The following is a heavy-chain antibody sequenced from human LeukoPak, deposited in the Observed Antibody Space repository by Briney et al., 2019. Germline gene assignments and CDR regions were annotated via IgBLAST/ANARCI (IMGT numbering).Heavy chain of an antibody. V-gene: IGHV3-72*01. Sequence: PGGSLRLSCAASGFTFSDHYTDWVRQAPGKGLEWVGRIRNKANTYTTEYAASVKGRFTISRDDSRNSVYLQMNSLKTEGTAVYYCARSSSSWYPLFDYWGQGTLVTVSS. CDR1: GFTFSDHY. D-gene: IGHD6-13*01. CDR3: ARSSSSWYPLFDY. J-gene: IGHJ4*02. CDR2: IRNKANTYTT.